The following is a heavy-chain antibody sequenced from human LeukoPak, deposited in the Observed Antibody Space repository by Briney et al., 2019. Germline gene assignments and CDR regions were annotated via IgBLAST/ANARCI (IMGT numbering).Heavy chain of an antibody. Sequence: GASVKVSCKASGYTFTSYDINWVRQATGQGLEWMGWMNPNSGNTGYAQKFQGRVTMTRDTSISTAYMELSRLRSDDTAVYYCASPLNYYYYGMDVWGQGTTVTVSS. CDR2: MNPNSGNT. CDR1: GYTFTSYD. CDR3: ASPLNYYYYGMDV. V-gene: IGHV1-8*01. J-gene: IGHJ6*02.